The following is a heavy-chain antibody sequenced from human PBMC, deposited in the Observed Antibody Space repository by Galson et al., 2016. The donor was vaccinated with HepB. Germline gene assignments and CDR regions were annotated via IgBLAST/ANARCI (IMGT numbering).Heavy chain of an antibody. CDR1: GDSVSSHTAA. Sequence: CAISGDSVSSHTAAWNWIRQSPSGGLEWLGRAYFRSRWYFDYAVILKSRLKIRPDTSKNHFSLDLDSVTPEDSALYFCARKSGRRAGYFDYWGQGTLVTVSS. CDR2: AYFRSRWYF. CDR3: ARKSGRRAGYFDY. J-gene: IGHJ4*02. D-gene: IGHD2-15*01. V-gene: IGHV6-1*01.